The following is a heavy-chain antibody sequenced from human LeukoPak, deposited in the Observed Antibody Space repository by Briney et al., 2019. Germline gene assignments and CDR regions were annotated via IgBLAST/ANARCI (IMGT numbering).Heavy chain of an antibody. CDR3: ARDRSRVSDY. CDR1: GFTFSSYG. J-gene: IGHJ4*02. CDR2: IRYDGSNK. V-gene: IGHV3-30*02. Sequence: GGSLRLSCAASGFTFSSYGMHWVRQAPGKGLEWVAFIRYDGSNKYYADSVKGRFTISRDNAKSSLYLQMNSLRAEDTAVYYCARDRSRVSDYWGQGTLVTVSS.